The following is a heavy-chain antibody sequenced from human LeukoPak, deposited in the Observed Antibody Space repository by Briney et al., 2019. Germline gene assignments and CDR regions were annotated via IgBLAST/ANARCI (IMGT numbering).Heavy chain of an antibody. CDR2: IYYSGST. Sequence: SETLSLTCTVSGGSISSYYWSWIRQPPGKGPEWLGYIYYSGSTNYNPSLKSRVTISVDTSKNHLSLKLSSVTAADTAVYYCARHRDGYNLDAFDIWGQGTMVTVSS. J-gene: IGHJ3*02. V-gene: IGHV4-59*08. CDR3: ARHRDGYNLDAFDI. D-gene: IGHD5-24*01. CDR1: GGSISSYY.